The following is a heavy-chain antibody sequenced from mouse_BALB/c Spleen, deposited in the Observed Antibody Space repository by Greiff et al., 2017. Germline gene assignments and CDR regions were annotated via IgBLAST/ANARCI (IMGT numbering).Heavy chain of an antibody. CDR1: GYTFTSYY. CDR3: ARWGYRYLDY. CDR2: IYPGDGST. D-gene: IGHD2-14*01. Sequence: QVQLQQSGPELVKPGASVKMSCKASGYTFTSYYIHWVKQRPGQGLEWIGWIYPGDGSTKYNEKFKGKTTLTADKSSSTAYMLLSSLTSEDSAIYFCARWGYRYLDYWGQGTTLTVSS. V-gene: IGHV1S56*01. J-gene: IGHJ2*01.